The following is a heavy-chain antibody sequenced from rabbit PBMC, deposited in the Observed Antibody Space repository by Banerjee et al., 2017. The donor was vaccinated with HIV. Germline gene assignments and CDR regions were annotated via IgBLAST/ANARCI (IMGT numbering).Heavy chain of an antibody. D-gene: IGHD4-1*01. Sequence: QSLEESGGDLVKPGESLTLTCKASGFDFGSYYYMYWVRQAPGKGLEWIGFIDTNTGYTYYASWAKGRFTISQTSPTTVTLQMTSLTVADTATYFCARDLAGVIGWNFGLWGPGTLVTVS. CDR2: IDTNTGYT. J-gene: IGHJ6*01. CDR3: ARDLAGVIGWNFGL. V-gene: IGHV1S40*01. CDR1: GFDFGSYYY.